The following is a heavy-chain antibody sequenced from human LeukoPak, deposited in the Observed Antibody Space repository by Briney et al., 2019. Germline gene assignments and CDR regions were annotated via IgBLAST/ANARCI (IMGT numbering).Heavy chain of an antibody. D-gene: IGHD3-16*02. J-gene: IGHJ4*02. CDR3: AKDYVWGSYRYGFDY. Sequence: GGSLRLSCAASGFTFSSYAMSWVRQAPGKGLEWVSAISGSGGSTYYADSVKGRFTLSRDNSKNTLYLQMNSLRDEDTAVYYCAKDYVWGSYRYGFDYWGQGTLVTVSS. CDR2: ISGSGGST. V-gene: IGHV3-23*01. CDR1: GFTFSSYA.